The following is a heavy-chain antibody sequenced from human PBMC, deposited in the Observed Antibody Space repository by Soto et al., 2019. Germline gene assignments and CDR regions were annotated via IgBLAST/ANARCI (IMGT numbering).Heavy chain of an antibody. CDR2: ISSSVSSI. CDR3: ATDRVTLPGTFGY. D-gene: IGHD6-13*01. V-gene: IGHV3-11*01. CDR1: GFSLSDYY. Sequence: PGGSLRLSCAGSGFSLSDYYMSWMRQAPGKGLEWLSYISSSVSSIYYADSVRGRFTISRDNAKNSMYLQMNGLRAEDTAMYYCATDRVTLPGTFGYWGQGTPVTVSS. J-gene: IGHJ4*02.